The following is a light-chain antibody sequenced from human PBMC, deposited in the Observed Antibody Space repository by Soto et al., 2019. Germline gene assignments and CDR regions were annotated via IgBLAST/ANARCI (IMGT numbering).Light chain of an antibody. CDR1: QSISSY. Sequence: EVVLTQSPDTLSLPPVERDNIYCSPSQSISSYLAWYQQKPGQAPRLLIYDASSRATGIPARFSGSGSGTDFTLTISSLEPEDFAVYYCLQRSNWPSITFGQGTRLEI. V-gene: IGKV3-11*01. CDR2: DAS. CDR3: LQRSNWPSIT. J-gene: IGKJ5*01.